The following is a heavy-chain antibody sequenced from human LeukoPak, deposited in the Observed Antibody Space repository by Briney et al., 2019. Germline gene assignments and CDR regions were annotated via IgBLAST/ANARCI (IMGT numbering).Heavy chain of an antibody. D-gene: IGHD6-13*01. CDR1: GFTFNTYG. CDR3: AKDGARGAAKYYFDY. Sequence: GGSLRLSSAASGFTFNTYGMHWVRQAPGKGLEWVAVIASDGRDKKYADSVKGRFTITRDNSKNTLYLQMNSLRAEDTAVYYCAKDGARGAAKYYFDYWGQGTLVTVSS. V-gene: IGHV3-30*18. CDR2: IASDGRDK. J-gene: IGHJ4*02.